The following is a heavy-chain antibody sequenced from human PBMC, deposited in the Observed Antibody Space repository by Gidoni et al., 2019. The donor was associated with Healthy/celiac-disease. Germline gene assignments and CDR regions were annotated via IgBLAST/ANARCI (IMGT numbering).Heavy chain of an antibody. CDR1: GFTFSSYS. CDR3: ARDKAVGATPIHYDY. CDR2: ISSSSSTI. D-gene: IGHD1-26*01. Sequence: EVQLVESGGGLVQPGGSLRLSCAASGFTFSSYSMNWVRQAPGKGLEWVSYISSSSSTIYYADSVKGRFTISRDNAKNSLYLQMNSLRDEDTAVYYCARDKAVGATPIHYDYWGQGTLVTVSS. V-gene: IGHV3-48*02. J-gene: IGHJ4*02.